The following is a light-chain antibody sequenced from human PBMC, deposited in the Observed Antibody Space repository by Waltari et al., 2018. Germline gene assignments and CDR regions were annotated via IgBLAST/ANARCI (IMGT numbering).Light chain of an antibody. Sequence: EIVMTQSPATLSLSPGESATPSCRASQSVSSNFLSWYQQKPGQAPRLLIYGASTRATGSPARFSGSGSGTDFTLTISSLQPEDFAVYYCQQDYNFHGAFGQGTKVEI. J-gene: IGKJ1*01. CDR2: GAS. CDR3: QQDYNFHGA. V-gene: IGKV3D-7*01. CDR1: QSVSSNF.